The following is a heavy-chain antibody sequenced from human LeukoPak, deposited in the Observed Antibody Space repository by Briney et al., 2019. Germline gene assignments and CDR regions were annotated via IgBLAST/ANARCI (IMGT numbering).Heavy chain of an antibody. CDR3: ARGRAFTFHLDY. D-gene: IGHD2-21*01. Sequence: PSETLSLTCTVSGGSISSYYWSWIRQPPGKGLEWIGYIYYSGSTNYNPSLKSRVTISVDTSKNQFSLKLSSMTAADTAVYYCARGRAFTFHLDYWGQGTLVTLSS. CDR1: GGSISSYY. J-gene: IGHJ4*02. CDR2: IYYSGST. V-gene: IGHV4-59*01.